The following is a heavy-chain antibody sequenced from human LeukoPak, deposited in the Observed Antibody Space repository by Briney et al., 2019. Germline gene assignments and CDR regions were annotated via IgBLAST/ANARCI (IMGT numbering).Heavy chain of an antibody. J-gene: IGHJ4*02. V-gene: IGHV1-2*06. D-gene: IGHD3-16*02. Sequence: ASVKVSCKASGYTFTGYYMHWVRQAPGQGLEWMGRINPNSGGTNYAQKFKGRVTMTRDTSNSTAYMELSRLRSDDTAVYYCARSVRGNYVWGSYRQGFDYWGQGTLVTASS. CDR3: ARSVRGNYVWGSYRQGFDY. CDR1: GYTFTGYY. CDR2: INPNSGGT.